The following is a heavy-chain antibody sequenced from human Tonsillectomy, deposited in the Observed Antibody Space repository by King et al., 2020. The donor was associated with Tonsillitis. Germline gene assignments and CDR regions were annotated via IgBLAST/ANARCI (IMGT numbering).Heavy chain of an antibody. D-gene: IGHD2-15*01. CDR3: ASDIVVVVAALRPPNDAFAI. J-gene: IGHJ3*02. CDR2: ISYDGSNK. CDR1: GFTFSSYA. V-gene: IGHV3-30*04. Sequence: VQLVESGGGVVQPGRSLRLSCAASGFTFSSYAMHWVRQAPGKGLEWVAVISYDGSNKYYADSVKGRFTISRDNSKNTLYLQMNSLRAEDTAVYYCASDIVVVVAALRPPNDAFAIWGQGTMVTVSS.